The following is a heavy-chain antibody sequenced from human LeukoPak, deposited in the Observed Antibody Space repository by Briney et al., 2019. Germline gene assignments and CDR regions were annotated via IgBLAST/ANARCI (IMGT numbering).Heavy chain of an antibody. CDR1: GFTFSSYS. J-gene: IGHJ4*02. Sequence: GGSLRLSCAASGFTFSSYSMNWVRQAPGKGLEWVSSISSSSSYIYYADSVKGRFTISRDNAKNSLYLQMNSLRAEDTAVYYCARDLLYYDSSGYHDYWGQGILVTVSS. CDR2: ISSSSSYI. V-gene: IGHV3-21*01. D-gene: IGHD3-22*01. CDR3: ARDLLYYDSSGYHDY.